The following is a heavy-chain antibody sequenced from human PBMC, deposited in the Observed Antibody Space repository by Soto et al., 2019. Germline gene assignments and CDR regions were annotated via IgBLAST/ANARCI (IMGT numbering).Heavy chain of an antibody. CDR3: ARGHGSSNFDY. D-gene: IGHD1-26*01. V-gene: IGHV3-21*01. Sequence: GGSLRLSYAASGFIFSSYSMNWVRQAPGKGLEWVSSISTSGDYMYYADSMKGRFTISRDNAKNSLYLQMNSLRAEDTAVYYCARGHGSSNFDYWGQGTLVTVSS. CDR2: ISTSGDYM. CDR1: GFIFSSYS. J-gene: IGHJ4*02.